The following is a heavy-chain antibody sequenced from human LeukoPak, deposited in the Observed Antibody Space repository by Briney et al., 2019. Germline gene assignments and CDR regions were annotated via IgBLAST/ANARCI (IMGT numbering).Heavy chain of an antibody. CDR2: IKEDGSEK. Sequence: GGSLRLSCAASGFTFSNYWMSWVRQAPGKGLEWVAIIKEDGSEKYYVDSVKGRFTISRDNARNSLYLQMNSLRAEDTAVYYCASGRQLGYWGQGTLVTVSS. CDR3: ASGRQLGY. V-gene: IGHV3-7*01. J-gene: IGHJ4*02. D-gene: IGHD6-13*01. CDR1: GFTFSNYW.